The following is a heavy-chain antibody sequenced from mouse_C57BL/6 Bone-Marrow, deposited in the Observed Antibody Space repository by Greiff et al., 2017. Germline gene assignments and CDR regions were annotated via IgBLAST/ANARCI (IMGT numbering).Heavy chain of an antibody. CDR1: GYTFTSYG. D-gene: IGHD2-2*01. CDR2: IYPRSGNT. Sequence: QVQLQQSGAELARPGASVKLSCKASGYTFTSYGISWVKQRTGQGVEWIGEIYPRSGNTYYNEKFKGKATLTADKSSSTAYMELRSLTSEDSAVYFCARGGMVTTTGYAMDYWGQGTSVTVSS. J-gene: IGHJ4*01. V-gene: IGHV1-81*01. CDR3: ARGGMVTTTGYAMDY.